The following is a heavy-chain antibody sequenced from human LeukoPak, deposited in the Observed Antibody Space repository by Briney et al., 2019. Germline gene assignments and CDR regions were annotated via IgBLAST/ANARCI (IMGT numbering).Heavy chain of an antibody. V-gene: IGHV1-2*02. D-gene: IGHD6-13*01. CDR2: INPNSGGT. Sequence: ASVKVSCKASGYTFTGYYMHWVRQAPGQGLEWMGWINPNSGGTNYAQKFQGRVTMTRDTSISTAYMELSRLRSDDTAVYYCARAPPFIAAGNWFDPWGQGTLVTVSS. CDR3: ARAPPFIAAGNWFDP. J-gene: IGHJ5*02. CDR1: GYTFTGYY.